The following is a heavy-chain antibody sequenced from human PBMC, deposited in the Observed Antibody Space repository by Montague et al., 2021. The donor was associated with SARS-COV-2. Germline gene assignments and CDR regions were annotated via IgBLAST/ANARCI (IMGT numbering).Heavy chain of an antibody. CDR2: IYYSGST. CDR3: AGIYSGYDYYYGMDV. J-gene: IGHJ6*02. CDR1: GGSISSSSYY. D-gene: IGHD5-12*01. Sequence: SETLSLTCTVSGGSISSSSYYWGWIRQPPGKGLEWIGSIYYSGSTYYNPSLKSRVTISADTSKNQFSLKLSSVTAADTAVYYCAGIYSGYDYYYGMDVWGQGTTVTVSS. V-gene: IGHV4-39*01.